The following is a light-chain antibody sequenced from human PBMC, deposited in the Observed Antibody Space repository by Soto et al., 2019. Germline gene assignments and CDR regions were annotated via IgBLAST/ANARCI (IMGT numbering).Light chain of an antibody. CDR2: EVN. CDR1: SSDVGNYNY. J-gene: IGLJ2*01. CDR3: SSYAGSNNFKV. V-gene: IGLV2-8*01. Sequence: QSALTQPPSASGSPGQSVTISCTGTSSDVGNYNYVSWYQQHPGKAPKLMIYEVNKRPSGVPDRFSGSKSGNTASLTVSGLQAEDEADYYCSSYAGSNNFKVFGGGTKRTVL.